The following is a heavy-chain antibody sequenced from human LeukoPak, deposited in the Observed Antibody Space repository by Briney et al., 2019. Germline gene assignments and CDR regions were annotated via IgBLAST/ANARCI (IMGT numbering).Heavy chain of an antibody. J-gene: IGHJ2*01. D-gene: IGHD3-9*01. V-gene: IGHV3-53*01. Sequence: PGGSLRLSCAASGFTVRGHYMDWVRQAPGKGLEWVSVIYSGGSTNSADSVKGRFTISRDISKNTLFLQMNSLRAEDTAVYYCARDAYDILTGYHNWYFDLWGQGTLVTVSS. CDR2: IYSGGST. CDR3: ARDAYDILTGYHNWYFDL. CDR1: GFTVRGHY.